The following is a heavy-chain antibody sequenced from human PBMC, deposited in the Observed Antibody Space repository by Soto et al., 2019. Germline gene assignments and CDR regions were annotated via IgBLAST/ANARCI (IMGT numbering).Heavy chain of an antibody. CDR3: AISLIFGVVRNWFDP. CDR1: GYTFTSYG. CDR2: ISAYNGNT. J-gene: IGHJ5*02. V-gene: IGHV1-18*04. Sequence: ASVKVSCKASGYTFTSYGISWVRQAPGQGLEWMGWISAYNGNTNYAQKLQGRVTMTTDTSTSTAYMELRSLRSDDTAVYYCAISLIFGVVRNWFDPWGQGTLLTVS. D-gene: IGHD3-3*01.